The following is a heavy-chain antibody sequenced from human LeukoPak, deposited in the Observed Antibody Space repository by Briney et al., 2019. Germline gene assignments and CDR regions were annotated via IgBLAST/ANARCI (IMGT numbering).Heavy chain of an antibody. V-gene: IGHV4-59*12. CDR3: ARDRGSHPFDP. Sequence: PSETLSLTCTVSSGSISSYYWNWIRQPPGKGLEWIGYIHYSGSTNYNPSLKSRVTISVETSKNQFSLKLSSVTAADTAVYYCARDRGSHPFDPWGQGTLVTVSS. CDR2: IHYSGST. CDR1: SGSISSYY. J-gene: IGHJ5*02. D-gene: IGHD1-26*01.